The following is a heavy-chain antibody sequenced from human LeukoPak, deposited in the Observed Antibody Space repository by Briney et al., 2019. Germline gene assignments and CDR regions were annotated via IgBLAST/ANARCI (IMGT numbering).Heavy chain of an antibody. V-gene: IGHV1-46*01. Sequence: ASVKVSCKASGYTFTSYYMHWVRQAPGQGLEWMGIINPGGGSTSYAQKFQGRVTMTRDTSTSTVYMELSSLRSEDTAVYYCARDYRIAARPGELDYWGQGTLVTVSS. CDR3: ARDYRIAARPGELDY. D-gene: IGHD6-6*01. J-gene: IGHJ4*02. CDR2: INPGGGST. CDR1: GYTFTSYY.